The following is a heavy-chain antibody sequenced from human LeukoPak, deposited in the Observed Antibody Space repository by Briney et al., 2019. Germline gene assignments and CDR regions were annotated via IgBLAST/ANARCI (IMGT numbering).Heavy chain of an antibody. CDR3: AKNYYDTSGYQDYYYYYYMDV. Sequence: GASVKVSCKASGYTFTGYYMHWVRQAPGQGLEWMGWINPNRGGTNYAQKFQGRVTITRDTSISTAYMELSRLRSADTAVYYCAKNYYDTSGYQDYYYYYYMDVWGKGTTVTVSS. CDR1: GYTFTGYY. D-gene: IGHD3-22*01. V-gene: IGHV1-2*02. CDR2: INPNRGGT. J-gene: IGHJ6*03.